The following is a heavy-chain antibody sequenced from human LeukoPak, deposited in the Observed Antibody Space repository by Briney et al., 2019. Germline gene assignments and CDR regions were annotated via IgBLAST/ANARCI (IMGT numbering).Heavy chain of an antibody. CDR2: IYYSGTT. J-gene: IGHJ6*02. V-gene: IGHV4-59*01. CDR1: GGSISSYY. Sequence: PSETLSLTCTVSGGSISSYYWSWIRQPPGKGLEWIGYIYYSGTTNYNPSLKSRATISVDTSKNQFSLKLSSVTAADTAVYYCARDRGYGMDVWGRGTTVTVSS. CDR3: ARDRGYGMDV.